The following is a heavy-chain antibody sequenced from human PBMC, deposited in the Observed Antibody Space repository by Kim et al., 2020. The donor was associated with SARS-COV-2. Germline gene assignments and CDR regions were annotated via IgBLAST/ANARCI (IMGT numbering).Heavy chain of an antibody. CDR2: RM. Sequence: RMGHADSVKGRFTISRDDAKSPLFLQMNSLRPEDTALYYCSRKLATGAFDIWGQGTLVIVSS. J-gene: IGHJ3*02. CDR3: SRKLATGAFDI. D-gene: IGHD3-3*02. V-gene: IGHV3-9*01.